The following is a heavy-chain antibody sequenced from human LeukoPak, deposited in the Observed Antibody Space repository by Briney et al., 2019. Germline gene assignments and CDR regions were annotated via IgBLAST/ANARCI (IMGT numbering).Heavy chain of an antibody. J-gene: IGHJ4*02. V-gene: IGHV3-48*01. Sequence: PGGPLRLSCAASGFPFDSHSMNWVRQAPGKGLEWLSYISTGSSTIYYADSVKGRFTISRDNAKNSLYLQMNSLRAEDTAVYYCARDMGSSWYYFDYWGQGTLVTVSS. CDR2: ISTGSSTI. CDR1: GFPFDSHS. CDR3: ARDMGSSWYYFDY. D-gene: IGHD6-13*01.